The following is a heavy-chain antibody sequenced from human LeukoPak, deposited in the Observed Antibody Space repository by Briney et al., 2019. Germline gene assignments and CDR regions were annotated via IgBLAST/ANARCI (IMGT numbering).Heavy chain of an antibody. CDR3: ASLYYYDSSGYSDAFDI. CDR2: IYYSGST. V-gene: IGHV4-59*08. Sequence: SETLSLTCTVSGVSISSYYWSWIRQPPGKGLEWIGYIYYSGSTNYNPSLKSRVTISLDTSKNQFSLKLSSVTAADTAVYYCASLYYYDSSGYSDAFDIWGQGTMVTVSS. J-gene: IGHJ3*02. CDR1: GVSISSYY. D-gene: IGHD3-22*01.